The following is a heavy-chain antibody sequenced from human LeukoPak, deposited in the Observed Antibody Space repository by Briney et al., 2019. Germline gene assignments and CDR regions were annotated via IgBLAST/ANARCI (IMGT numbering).Heavy chain of an antibody. CDR1: GFTFSSYS. D-gene: IGHD4-17*01. Sequence: GGSLRLSCAASGFTFSSYSMNWVRQAPGKGLEWVSYISSSSSTIYYADSVKGRFTISRDNAKNSLYLQMNSLRAEDTAVYYCARDPNYGVVVFFDYWGQGTLVTVSS. CDR3: ARDPNYGVVVFFDY. J-gene: IGHJ4*02. V-gene: IGHV3-48*04. CDR2: ISSSSSTI.